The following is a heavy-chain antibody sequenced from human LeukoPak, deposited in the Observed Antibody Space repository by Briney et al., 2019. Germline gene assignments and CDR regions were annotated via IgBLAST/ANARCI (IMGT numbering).Heavy chain of an antibody. CDR2: LYYSGST. V-gene: IGHV4-39*01. CDR3: ARHRESSSWYLIDP. CDR1: GGSISSNSDY. J-gene: IGHJ5*02. Sequence: PSETLSLTCTVSGGSISSNSDYWGWIRQPPGKGLEWIGSLYYSGSTYYNPSLKSRVTISVDTSKNQFSLMLSSVTAADTAVYYCARHRESSSWYLIDPWGQGTLVTVSS. D-gene: IGHD6-13*01.